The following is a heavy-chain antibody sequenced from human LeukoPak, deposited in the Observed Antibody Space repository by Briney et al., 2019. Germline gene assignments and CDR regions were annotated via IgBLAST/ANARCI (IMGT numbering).Heavy chain of an antibody. CDR2: INHSGST. D-gene: IGHD3-10*01. CDR1: GGSFSGYY. J-gene: IGHJ4*02. CDR3: ARTLNYYGSGSYLGY. V-gene: IGHV4-34*01. Sequence: PSETLSLTCAVYGGSFSGYYWSWIRQPPGKGLEWIGEINHSGSTNYNPSLKSRVTISVDTSKNQFSLKLSSVTAADTAVYYCARTLNYYGSGSYLGYWGQGTLVTVSS.